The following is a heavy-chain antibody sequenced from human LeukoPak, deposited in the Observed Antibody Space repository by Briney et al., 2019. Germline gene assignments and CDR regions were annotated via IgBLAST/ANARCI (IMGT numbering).Heavy chain of an antibody. J-gene: IGHJ4*02. D-gene: IGHD1-26*01. CDR3: ARADSGSYFGTHFDY. V-gene: IGHV3-48*03. CDR2: ISSSGSTI. CDR1: GFTFSSYE. Sequence: GGSLRLSCAASGFTFSSYEMNWVRQAPGKGLEWVSYISSSGSTIYYADSVKGRFTISRDNAKNSLYLQMNSLRAEDTAVYYCARADSGSYFGTHFDYRGQGTLVTVSS.